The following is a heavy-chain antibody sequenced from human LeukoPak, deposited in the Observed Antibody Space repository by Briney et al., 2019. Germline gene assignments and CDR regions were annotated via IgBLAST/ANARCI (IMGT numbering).Heavy chain of an antibody. D-gene: IGHD3-22*01. CDR1: GFTFSIYW. CDR3: ARDSPRLFYDSSGYYLPDY. CDR2: ISSSSSYI. J-gene: IGHJ4*02. V-gene: IGHV3-21*01. Sequence: GGSLRLSCAASGFTFSIYWMSWVRQAPGKGLEWVSSISSSSSYIYYADSVKGRFTISRDNAKNSLYLQMNSLRAEDTAVYYCARDSPRLFYDSSGYYLPDYWGQGTLVTVSS.